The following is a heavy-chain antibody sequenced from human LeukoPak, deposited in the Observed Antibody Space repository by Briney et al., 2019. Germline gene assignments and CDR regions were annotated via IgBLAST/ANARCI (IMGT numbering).Heavy chain of an antibody. CDR1: GYTFTSYG. CDR3: ASGPMVRGVVRYYYYMDV. J-gene: IGHJ6*03. D-gene: IGHD3-10*01. V-gene: IGHV1-18*01. CDR2: ISAYNGNT. Sequence: GASVKVSCKASGYTFTSYGISWVRQAPGQGLEWMGWISAYNGNTNYAQKLQGRVTMTTDTSTSTAYMELRSLRSDDTAVYYCASGPMVRGVVRYYYYMDVWGKGTTVTVSS.